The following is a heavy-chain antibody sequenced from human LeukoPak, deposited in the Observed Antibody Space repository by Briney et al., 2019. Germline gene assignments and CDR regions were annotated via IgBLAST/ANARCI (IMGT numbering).Heavy chain of an antibody. D-gene: IGHD7-27*01. CDR2: IYYSGST. V-gene: IGHV4-39*01. CDR3: ARLWGPHFDY. Sequence: SETLSLTCTVSGGSISSSSYYWGWIRQPPGKGLEWIGSIYYSGSTYYNPSLKSRVTISVDTSKNQFSLKLSSVTAADTAVYYCARLWGPHFDYWGQGTLVTASS. J-gene: IGHJ4*02. CDR1: GGSISSSSYY.